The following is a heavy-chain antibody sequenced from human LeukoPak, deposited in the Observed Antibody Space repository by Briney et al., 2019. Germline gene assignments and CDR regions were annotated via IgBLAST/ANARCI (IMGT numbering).Heavy chain of an antibody. J-gene: IGHJ4*02. V-gene: IGHV3-33*01. CDR3: ERDPSRPYSSSWLDY. CDR2: IWYDGSNK. Sequence: PGRSLRLSCAASGFTFSSYGMHWVRQAPGKGLEWVAVIWYDGSNKYYADSVKGRFTISRDNSKNTLYLQMNSLRAEDTAVYYCERDPSRPYSSSWLDYWGQGTLVTVS. CDR1: GFTFSSYG. D-gene: IGHD6-13*01.